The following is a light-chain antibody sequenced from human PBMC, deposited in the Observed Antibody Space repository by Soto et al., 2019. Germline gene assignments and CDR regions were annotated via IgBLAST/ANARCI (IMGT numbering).Light chain of an antibody. CDR1: SSDVGGYNY. CDR3: SSYAAGSNFV. CDR2: EVS. Sequence: QSVLTQPPSASGSPGQSVTISCTGTSSDVGGYNYVSWYQQHPGKAPKLMIYEVSKRPSGVPDRFSGSKSDNTASLTVSGLQAEYEADYYCSSYAAGSNFVFGTGTKLTVL. V-gene: IGLV2-8*01. J-gene: IGLJ1*01.